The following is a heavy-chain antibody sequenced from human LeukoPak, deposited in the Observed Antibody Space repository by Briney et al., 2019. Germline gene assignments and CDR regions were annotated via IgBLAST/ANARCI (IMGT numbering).Heavy chain of an antibody. J-gene: IGHJ6*02. D-gene: IGHD6-13*01. Sequence: SETLSLTCAVYGVSFSGYYWSWIRQPPGKGLEWIGEINHSGSTNYNPSLKSRVTISVDTSKNQFSLKLSSVTAADTAVYYCARGHSSSWLGYYYYGMDVWGQGTTVTVSS. V-gene: IGHV4-34*01. CDR2: INHSGST. CDR3: ARGHSSSWLGYYYYGMDV. CDR1: GVSFSGYY.